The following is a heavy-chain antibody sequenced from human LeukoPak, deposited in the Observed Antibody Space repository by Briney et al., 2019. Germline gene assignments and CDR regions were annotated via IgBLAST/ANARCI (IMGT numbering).Heavy chain of an antibody. D-gene: IGHD2/OR15-2a*01. J-gene: IGHJ6*02. V-gene: IGHV3-23*01. CDR3: AKVLKYYYNGMDV. CDR1: GFTFTTYA. Sequence: GGSLRLSCAASGFTFTTYAMTWVRQAPGTGLEWVSAISDSGGSTYYADSVKGRFTVSRDNYKNTLYLQMNSLRAEDTAVYFCAKVLKYYYNGMDVWGQGTTVTVSS. CDR2: ISDSGGST.